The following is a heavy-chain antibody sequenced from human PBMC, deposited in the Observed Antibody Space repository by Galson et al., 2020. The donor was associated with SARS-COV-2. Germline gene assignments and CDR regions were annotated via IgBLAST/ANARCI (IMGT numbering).Heavy chain of an antibody. CDR3: TTGVYYDSRGYYFKAFDM. V-gene: IGHV3-15*01. D-gene: IGHD3-22*01. Sequence: GESLKISCAASGFTFSKAWMSWVRQAPGKGLEWVGRIKSTTDGETTEYVAPVKGRFTISRDDSKNTVYLQMNSLKTEDTGVYYCTTGVYYDSRGYYFKAFDMWGQGTMVTVSS. CDR1: GFTFSKAW. CDR2: IKSTTDGETT. J-gene: IGHJ3*02.